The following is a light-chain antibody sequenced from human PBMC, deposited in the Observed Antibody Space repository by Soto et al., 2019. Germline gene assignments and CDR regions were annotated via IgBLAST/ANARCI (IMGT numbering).Light chain of an antibody. J-gene: IGKJ5*01. V-gene: IGKV3D-15*01. CDR2: GAS. Sequence: EIVLTQSPGTLSLSPGERAALSFRASQSFSSKLAWYQQKPGQAPRLLIYGASTRATGIPARFSGSGSGTEFTLTISSLQSEDIAVYYCQQYNNWPPITFGQGTRLEIK. CDR1: QSFSSK. CDR3: QQYNNWPPIT.